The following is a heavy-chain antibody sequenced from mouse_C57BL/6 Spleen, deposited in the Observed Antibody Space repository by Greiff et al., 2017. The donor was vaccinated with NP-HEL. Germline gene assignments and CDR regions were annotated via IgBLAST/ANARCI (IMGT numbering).Heavy chain of an antibody. V-gene: IGHV1-54*01. D-gene: IGHD2-1*01. J-gene: IGHJ3*01. Sequence: QVQLQQSGAELVRPGTSVKVSCKASGYAFTNYLIEWVKQRPGQGLEWIGVINPGSGGTNYNEKFKGKATLTADKSSSTAYMQLSSLTSEDSAVYFCAREGGYYGNPFAYWGQGTLVTVSA. CDR2: INPGSGGT. CDR1: GYAFTNYL. CDR3: AREGGYYGNPFAY.